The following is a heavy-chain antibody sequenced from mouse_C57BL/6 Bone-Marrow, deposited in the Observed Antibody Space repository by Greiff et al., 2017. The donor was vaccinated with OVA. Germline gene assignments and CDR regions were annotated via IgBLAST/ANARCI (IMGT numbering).Heavy chain of an antibody. Sequence: EVQLQQSGPELVKPGASVKISCKASGYTFTDYYMNWVKQSHGKSLEWIGDINPNNGGTSYNQKFKGKATLTVDKSSSTAYMELRSLTSEDSAVYYCARGLGTTGYYFDYWGQGTTLTVSS. CDR3: ARGLGTTGYYFDY. J-gene: IGHJ2*01. V-gene: IGHV1-26*01. CDR2: INPNNGGT. CDR1: GYTFTDYY. D-gene: IGHD1-1*01.